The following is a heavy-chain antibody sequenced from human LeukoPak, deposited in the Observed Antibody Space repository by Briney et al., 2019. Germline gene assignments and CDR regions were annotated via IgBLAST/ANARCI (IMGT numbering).Heavy chain of an antibody. V-gene: IGHV3-23*01. Sequence: PGGSLRLSCVASGFTFSTFAMIWVRQPPGKGLEWVSSIFPSGGEIHYADSVRGRFTISRDNSKSTLSLQMNSLRAEDTAVYYCARRAGAYSHPYDYWGQGTLVTVSS. CDR1: GFTFSTFA. D-gene: IGHD4/OR15-4a*01. J-gene: IGHJ4*02. CDR2: IFPSGGEI. CDR3: ARRAGAYSHPYDY.